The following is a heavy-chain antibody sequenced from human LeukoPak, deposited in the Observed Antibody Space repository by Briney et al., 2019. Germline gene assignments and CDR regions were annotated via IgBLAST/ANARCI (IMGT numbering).Heavy chain of an antibody. D-gene: IGHD6-19*01. V-gene: IGHV7-4-1*02. CDR1: GYTFTSYA. CDR3: ARVRWAVAGTPGPYFDY. Sequence: ASVKVSCKASGYTFTSYAMNWVRQAPGQGLEWMGWINTNTGNPTYAQGFTGRFVFSLDTSVSTAYLQISSLKAEDTAVYYCARVRWAVAGTPGPYFDYWGQGTLVTVSS. CDR2: INTNTGNP. J-gene: IGHJ4*02.